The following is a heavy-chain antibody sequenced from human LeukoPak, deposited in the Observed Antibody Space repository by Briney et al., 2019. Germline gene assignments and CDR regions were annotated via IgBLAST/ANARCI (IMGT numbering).Heavy chain of an antibody. CDR3: ARVQAAGISDAFDI. CDR1: GYTFTSYA. Sequence: ASVKVSCTASGYTFTSYAMHWVRQAPGQRLEWMGWINAGNGNTKYSQEFQGRVTMTTDTSTSTAYMELRSLRADDTAVYYCARVQAAGISDAFDIWGQGTMVTVSS. D-gene: IGHD6-13*01. CDR2: INAGNGNT. J-gene: IGHJ3*02. V-gene: IGHV1-3*01.